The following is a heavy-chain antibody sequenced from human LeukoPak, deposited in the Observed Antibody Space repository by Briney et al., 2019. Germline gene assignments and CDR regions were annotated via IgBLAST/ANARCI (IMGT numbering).Heavy chain of an antibody. CDR1: GGSISSGDYY. CDR3: ARDLSVRGASYYFDY. D-gene: IGHD3-10*01. CDR2: IYYSGST. Sequence: PSETLPLTCTVSGGSISSGDYYWSWIRQPPGKGLEWIGYIYYSGSTYYNPSLKSRVTISVDTSRNQFSLKLSSVTAADTAVYYCARDLSVRGASYYFDYWGQGTLVTVSS. V-gene: IGHV4-30-4*01. J-gene: IGHJ4*02.